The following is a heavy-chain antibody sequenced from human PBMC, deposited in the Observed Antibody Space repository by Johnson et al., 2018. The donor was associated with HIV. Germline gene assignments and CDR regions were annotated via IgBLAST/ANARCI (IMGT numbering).Heavy chain of an antibody. CDR1: GFTFDDYA. CDR2: IRWISGTI. CDR3: AKDLRLSSGQWLVQGGAFDI. Sequence: VQFVESGGGLEQPGRSLRLSCEASGFTFDDYAMHWVRQAPGKGLEWVSGIRWISGTIGYADSVKGRFPISRDNAKKSLYLQMDRLRAEDTALYYCAKDLRLSSGQWLVQGGAFDIWGQGTMVTVSS. V-gene: IGHV3-9*01. D-gene: IGHD6-19*01. J-gene: IGHJ3*02.